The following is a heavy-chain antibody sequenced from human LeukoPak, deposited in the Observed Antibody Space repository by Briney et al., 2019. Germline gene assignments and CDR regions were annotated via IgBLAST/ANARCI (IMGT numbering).Heavy chain of an antibody. D-gene: IGHD2-15*01. CDR3: ARVPVVVAASYFDY. J-gene: IGHJ4*02. Sequence: GGSLRLSCAASGFTFSSYSMNWVRQAPGKGLEWVSSISSSSSYIYYADSVKGRFTISRDNAKNSLYLQMNSLRAEDTAVYYCARVPVVVAASYFDYWGQGTMVTVSS. CDR1: GFTFSSYS. CDR2: ISSSSSYI. V-gene: IGHV3-21*01.